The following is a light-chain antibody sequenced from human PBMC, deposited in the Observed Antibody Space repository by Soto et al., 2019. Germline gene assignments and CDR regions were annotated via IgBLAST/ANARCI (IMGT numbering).Light chain of an antibody. CDR2: EVR. V-gene: IGLV2-23*02. Sequence: QSALTQPASVSGSPGQSITISCSGTSRDIGAYNLVSWYQQPPGKAPKLLIYEVRNRPSGISYRFSGSKSGTTASLTISGLQADDEADYYCCSYGGRSTYVFGTGTKLTVL. CDR3: CSYGGRSTYV. J-gene: IGLJ1*01. CDR1: SRDIGAYNL.